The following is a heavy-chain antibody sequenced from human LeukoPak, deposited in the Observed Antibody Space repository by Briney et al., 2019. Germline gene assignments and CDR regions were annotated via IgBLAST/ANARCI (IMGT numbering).Heavy chain of an antibody. CDR1: GFTFSDYY. V-gene: IGHV3-11*06. CDR2: ISSSSSYT. CDR3: ARAEGYCSSTSCYVREYYYYGMDV. D-gene: IGHD2-2*01. J-gene: IGHJ6*04. Sequence: GGSLRLSCAASGFTFSDYYMSWIRQAPGKGLEWVSYISSSSSYTNYADSVKGRFTISRDNAKNSLYLQMNSLRAEDTAVCYCARAEGYCSSTSCYVREYYYYGMDVWGKGTTVTVSS.